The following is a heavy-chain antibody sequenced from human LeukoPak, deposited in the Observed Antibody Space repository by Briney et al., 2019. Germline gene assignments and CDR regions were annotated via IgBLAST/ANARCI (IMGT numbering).Heavy chain of an antibody. J-gene: IGHJ4*02. D-gene: IGHD1-14*01. CDR3: ARHGTISSESYFDY. CDR1: GGSVSSYY. V-gene: IGHV4-59*08. Sequence: SETLSLTCSVPGGSVSSYYWSWIRQSPGKGLEWIGYIHNSGRTNYNPSLKSRVTGFVDTSKNQVSLRLSSVTAADTAVYYCARHGTISSESYFDYWGQGALVTVSS. CDR2: IHNSGRT.